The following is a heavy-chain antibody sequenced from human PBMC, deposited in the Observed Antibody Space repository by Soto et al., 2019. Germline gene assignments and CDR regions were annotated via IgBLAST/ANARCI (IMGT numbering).Heavy chain of an antibody. CDR3: VRYRLRFETPNYYYGMDV. CDR1: GGSVSSGSYY. D-gene: IGHD3-3*01. J-gene: IGHJ6*02. V-gene: IGHV4-61*01. CDR2: MYYSGST. Sequence: SETLSLTCTVSGGSVSSGSYYWSWIRQPPGKGLEWIGHMYYSGSTNYNPSLKSRVTISVDTSKNQFSLKLTSVSAADTAVYYCVRYRLRFETPNYYYGMDVWGQGTTVTVSS.